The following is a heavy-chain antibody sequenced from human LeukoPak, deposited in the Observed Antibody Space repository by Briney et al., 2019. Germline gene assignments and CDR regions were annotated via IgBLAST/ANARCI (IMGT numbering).Heavy chain of an antibody. CDR3: ARAQGGTHDY. CDR2: IYHSGST. Sequence: SQTLSLTCAVSGGSISSGGYSWSWIRQPPGKGLEWIGYIYHSGSTYYNPSLKSRVTISVDRSKNQFSLKLSSVTAADTAVYYCARAQGGTHDYWGQGTLVTVSS. CDR1: GGSISSGGYS. J-gene: IGHJ4*02. D-gene: IGHD3-16*01. V-gene: IGHV4-30-2*01.